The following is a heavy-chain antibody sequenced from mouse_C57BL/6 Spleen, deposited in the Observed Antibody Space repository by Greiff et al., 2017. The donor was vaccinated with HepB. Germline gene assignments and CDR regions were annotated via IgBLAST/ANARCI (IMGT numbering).Heavy chain of an antibody. CDR3: TRFHDYGGAWFAY. J-gene: IGHJ3*01. V-gene: IGHV1-15*01. CDR1: GYTFTDYE. Sequence: QVQLQQSGAELVRPGASVTLSCKASGYTFTDYEMHWVKQTPVHGLEWIGAIDPETGGTAYNQKFKGKAILTADKSSSTAYMELRSLTSEDSAVYYCTRFHDYGGAWFAYWGQGTLVTVSA. CDR2: IDPETGGT. D-gene: IGHD2-4*01.